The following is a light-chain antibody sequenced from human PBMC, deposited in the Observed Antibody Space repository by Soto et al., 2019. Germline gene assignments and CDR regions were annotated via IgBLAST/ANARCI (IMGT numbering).Light chain of an antibody. V-gene: IGLV2-14*01. CDR2: EVS. CDR1: DSDIGDYDY. J-gene: IGLJ1*01. CDR3: SSYSISTAYL. Sequence: QSVLTQPASVSGSPGQSITISCTGTDSDIGDYDYVSWYQLHPGKAPNLMLFEVSNRPSGVSYRFSGSKSGNTASLTISGLQAEDEADYFCSSYSISTAYLFGTGTKVTVL.